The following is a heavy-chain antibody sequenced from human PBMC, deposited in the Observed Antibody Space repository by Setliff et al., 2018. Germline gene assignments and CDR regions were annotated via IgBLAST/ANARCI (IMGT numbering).Heavy chain of an antibody. V-gene: IGHV4-38-2*02. Sequence: SETLSLTCTVSGYSISSGYYWGWIRQPPGKGLEWIGSIYHSGYTYYNPSLKSRVTISVDTSKNQFSLKLSSVTAADTAVYYCTSQLAAVYFDYWGQGTLVTVSS. D-gene: IGHD6-13*01. CDR1: GYSISSGYY. CDR2: IYHSGYT. CDR3: TSQLAAVYFDY. J-gene: IGHJ4*02.